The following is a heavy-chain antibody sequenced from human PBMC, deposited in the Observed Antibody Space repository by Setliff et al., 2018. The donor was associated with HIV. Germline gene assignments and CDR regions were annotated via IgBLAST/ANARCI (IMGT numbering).Heavy chain of an antibody. CDR1: GYTFTDYF. Sequence: ASVKVSCKSSGYTFTDYFMHWVRQAPGQGLEWMGWISPDNANTRISQKFRGSVTMTRDRSINTAYMEFTGLTSDDTAAYYCARDSGGVVIKGAYYYYMDVWGKGTTVTVSS. CDR3: ARDSGGVVIKGAYYYYMDV. D-gene: IGHD3-3*01. J-gene: IGHJ6*03. CDR2: ISPDNANT. V-gene: IGHV1-2*02.